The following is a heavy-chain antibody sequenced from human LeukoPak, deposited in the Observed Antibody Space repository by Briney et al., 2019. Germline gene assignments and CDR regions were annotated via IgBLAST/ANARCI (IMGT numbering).Heavy chain of an antibody. CDR1: GFTFDDYA. CDR2: ISWNSGSI. Sequence: GRSLRLSCAASGFTFDDYAMHWVRHAPGKGLEWVSGISWNSGSIGYADSVKGRFTISRDNAKNSLYLQMNSLRAEDTALYYCAKSSTYDSSGGGSDYWGQGTLVTVSS. D-gene: IGHD3-22*01. CDR3: AKSSTYDSSGGGSDY. J-gene: IGHJ4*02. V-gene: IGHV3-9*01.